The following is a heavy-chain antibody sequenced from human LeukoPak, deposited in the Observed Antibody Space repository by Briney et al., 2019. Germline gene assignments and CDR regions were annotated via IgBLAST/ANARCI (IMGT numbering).Heavy chain of an antibody. J-gene: IGHJ4*02. Sequence: ASVKVSCKASGYTFTGPYVHWVRQAPGQGLEWMGWINLNSGGTQYVQKFQGKVTMTRDTSVNTAYMDLSRLRFDDTAIYYCATTGFCTAGSYPAFDSWGQGTLVTVSS. CDR2: INLNSGGT. D-gene: IGHD2-15*01. V-gene: IGHV1-2*02. CDR1: GYTFTGPY. CDR3: ATTGFCTAGSYPAFDS.